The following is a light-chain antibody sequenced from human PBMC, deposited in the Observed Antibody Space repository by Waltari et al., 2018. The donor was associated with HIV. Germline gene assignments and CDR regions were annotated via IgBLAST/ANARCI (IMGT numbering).Light chain of an antibody. CDR1: SSDVGGYKY. CDR3: CSYAGSYTLV. V-gene: IGLV2-11*01. CDR2: DVT. Sequence: QSALTQPRSVSGSPGQSVTIACTGTSSDVGGYKYVYWYQQHPATAPKLMIYDVTKRPSGVPDRFSGSKSVNTASLTISGLEAEDEADYYCCSYAGSYTLVFGGGTKLTVL. J-gene: IGLJ3*02.